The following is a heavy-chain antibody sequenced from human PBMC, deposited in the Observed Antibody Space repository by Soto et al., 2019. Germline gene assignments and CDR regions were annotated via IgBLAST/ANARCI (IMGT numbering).Heavy chain of an antibody. CDR2: ISAYNGNT. D-gene: IGHD5-12*01. V-gene: IGHV1-18*01. Sequence: GGSVKVSCKTSHYTLTNYDINWVGQAPGQGLEWMGWISAYNGNTNYAQKLQGRVTMTTDTSTSTAYVELRSLRSDDTAVYYCARRGYSGYDFDYWGQGTLVTVSS. CDR1: HYTLTNYD. CDR3: ARRGYSGYDFDY. J-gene: IGHJ4*02.